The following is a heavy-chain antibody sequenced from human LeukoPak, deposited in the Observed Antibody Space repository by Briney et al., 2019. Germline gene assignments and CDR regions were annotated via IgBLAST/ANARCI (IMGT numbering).Heavy chain of an antibody. CDR1: GFTFSSYW. CDR3: ARQGGARRSWHLDYQSSGMDA. CDR2: IKQDGRGK. Sequence: PGGSLRLSCAASGFTFSSYWMRGWRRAPGGGGEGGARIKQDGRGKYYVDSVKGRVTISIDKSKNSLYLQMNSLRAEDTAVYYRARQGGARRSWHLDYQSSGMDAWGPGTTVT. J-gene: IGHJ6*01. V-gene: IGHV3-7*01. D-gene: IGHD6-13*01.